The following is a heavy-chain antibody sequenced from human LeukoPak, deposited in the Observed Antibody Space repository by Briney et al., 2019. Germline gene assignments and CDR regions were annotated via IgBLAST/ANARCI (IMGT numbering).Heavy chain of an antibody. D-gene: IGHD3-9*01. Sequence: PGRSLRLSWAASGFTFSSYGMHWVRQAPDKGLEWVAVISYDGSNKYYADSVKGRFTISRDNSKNTLYLQMNSLRAEDTAVYYCAKVLRYFDWLPPFDYWGQGTLVTVSS. CDR1: GFTFSSYG. J-gene: IGHJ4*02. CDR3: AKVLRYFDWLPPFDY. CDR2: ISYDGSNK. V-gene: IGHV3-30*18.